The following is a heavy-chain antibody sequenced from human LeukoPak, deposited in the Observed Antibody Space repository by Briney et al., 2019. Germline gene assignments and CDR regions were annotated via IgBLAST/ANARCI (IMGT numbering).Heavy chain of an antibody. CDR2: FHYSGST. CDR1: GGSISSFY. D-gene: IGHD2-15*01. Sequence: SETLSLTCTVSGGSISSFYWSWIRQPPGKGLEWIGYFHYSGSTNYNPSLKSRVTISVDTSKNQIFLKLSSVTAADTAVYYCATHPPRYCTGGSCSDYRGQGTLVTVSS. J-gene: IGHJ4*02. V-gene: IGHV4-59*01. CDR3: ATHPPRYCTGGSCSDY.